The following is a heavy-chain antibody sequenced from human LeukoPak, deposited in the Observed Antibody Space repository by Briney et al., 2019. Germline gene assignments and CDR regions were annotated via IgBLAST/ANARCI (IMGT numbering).Heavy chain of an antibody. Sequence: PGGSLRLSCTASGFTFSHYDMTWVRQAPGKGLEWVSSIHGGVDIPSYADSVKGRFTISRDNSNNTLFLEMNSLRGEDTAVYYCGRDPNGNYIGAFEMWGPGTKVTVSS. J-gene: IGHJ3*02. CDR2: IHGGVDIP. V-gene: IGHV3-23*01. D-gene: IGHD1-7*01. CDR1: GFTFSHYD. CDR3: GRDPNGNYIGAFEM.